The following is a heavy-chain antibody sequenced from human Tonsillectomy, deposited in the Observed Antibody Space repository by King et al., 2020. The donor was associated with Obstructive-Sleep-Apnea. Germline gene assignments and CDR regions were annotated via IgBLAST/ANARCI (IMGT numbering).Heavy chain of an antibody. D-gene: IGHD3-10*01. V-gene: IGHV6-1*01. CDR1: GDSVSSNSAT. CDR3: AGEVRGYNIY. J-gene: IGHJ4*02. CDR2: TYFRSKWYK. Sequence: VQLQQSGPGLVKPSQTLSLTCAISGDSVSSNSATWNWIRQSPSRVLEWLGRTYFRSKWYKDYAVTVKIRITINPSTSKNQFSLQLNSVSPENTAVYYCAGEVRGYNIYWGQGTLVTVSS.